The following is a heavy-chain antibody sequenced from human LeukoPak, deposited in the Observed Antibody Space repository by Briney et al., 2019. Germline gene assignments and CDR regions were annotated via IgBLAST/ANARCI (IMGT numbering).Heavy chain of an antibody. CDR3: ARDFAFDL. Sequence: SETLSLTCTVSGGSIRGCYWTWIRQAPGKGLEWMGHIYHTGTTSQNPSLNSRRTISVDTPKNQFSLRLSTVTAADTAMYYCARDFAFDLWGQGTMVTVSS. CDR1: GGSIRGCY. CDR2: IYHTGTT. V-gene: IGHV4-59*01. J-gene: IGHJ3*01.